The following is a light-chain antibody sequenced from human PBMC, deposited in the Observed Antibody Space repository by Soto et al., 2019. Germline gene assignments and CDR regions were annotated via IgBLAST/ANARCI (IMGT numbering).Light chain of an antibody. CDR2: AAS. CDR3: EQYCYPPNT. V-gene: IGKV3-20*01. Sequence: DIVLTQSPGTLSWCPGEGGTISCRASQSVSSSHLAWYQHKPGQAPRLLIYAASSRATGSPDRDSGRGSGTDFTLTIRRLEPEDFAAYYSEQYCYPPNTFGQGTRLEIK. J-gene: IGKJ5*01. CDR1: QSVSSSH.